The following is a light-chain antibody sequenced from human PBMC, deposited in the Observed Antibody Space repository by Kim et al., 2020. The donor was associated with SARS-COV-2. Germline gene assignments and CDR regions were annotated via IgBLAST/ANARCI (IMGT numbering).Light chain of an antibody. J-gene: IGKJ4*01. CDR1: QSISSH. CDR2: AAS. Sequence: DIQMTQSPSSLSASVGDRVTITCRTTQSISSHLNWYQQKPGRAPKLLISAASTLQGGVPSRFSGSGSETDFTLTISSLQPEDFATYYCQQSYSTPVTFGGGTKVDIK. CDR3: QQSYSTPVT. V-gene: IGKV1-39*01.